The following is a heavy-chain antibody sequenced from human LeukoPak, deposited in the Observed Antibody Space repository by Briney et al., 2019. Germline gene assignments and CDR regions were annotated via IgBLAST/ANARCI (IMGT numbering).Heavy chain of an antibody. CDR2: ISAYNGNT. CDR1: GYTFTSYG. Sequence: ASVKVSCKASGYTFTSYGISWVRQAPGQGLEWMGWISAYNGNTNYAQKLHGRVTMTTDTSTSTAYMELRSLRSDDTAVFYCARGSGYSIKGYYYYYGMDVWGQGTTVTVSS. CDR3: ARGSGYSIKGYYYYYGMDV. J-gene: IGHJ6*02. V-gene: IGHV1-18*01. D-gene: IGHD6-13*01.